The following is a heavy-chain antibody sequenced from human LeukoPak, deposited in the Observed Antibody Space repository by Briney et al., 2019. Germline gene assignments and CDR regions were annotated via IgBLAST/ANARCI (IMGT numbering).Heavy chain of an antibody. CDR3: AAESGSYLDAFDI. V-gene: IGHV1-58*01. CDR1: GFTFTSSA. CDR2: IVVGSGNT. D-gene: IGHD1-26*01. Sequence: GTSVKVSCKASGFTFTSSAVQWVRQARGQRLEWIGWIVVGSGNTNYAQKFQERVTITRDMSTSTAYMELSSLRSEDTAVYYCAAESGSYLDAFDIWGQGTTVTVSS. J-gene: IGHJ3*02.